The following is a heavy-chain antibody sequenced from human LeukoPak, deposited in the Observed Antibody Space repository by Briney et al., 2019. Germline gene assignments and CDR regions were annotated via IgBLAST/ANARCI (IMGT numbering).Heavy chain of an antibody. CDR2: TIPILGIA. CDR3: ARPDPYYYYMDV. V-gene: IGHV1-69*02. J-gene: IGHJ6*03. Sequence: SVKVSCKASGGTFSSYTISWVRQAPGQGLEWMGRTIPILGIANYAQKFQGRVTITADKSTSTAYMELSSLRSEDTAVYYCARPDPYYYYMDVWGKGTTVTVSS. CDR1: GGTFSSYT.